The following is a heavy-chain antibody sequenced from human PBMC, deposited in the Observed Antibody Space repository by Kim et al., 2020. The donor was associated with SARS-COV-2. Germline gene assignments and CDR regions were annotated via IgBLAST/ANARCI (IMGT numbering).Heavy chain of an antibody. CDR1: GGSISSSSHY. J-gene: IGHJ4*02. V-gene: IGHV4-39*01. CDR3: ARGSEITIFGVVTTFDY. CDR2: IYYSGST. Sequence: SETLSLTCTVSGGSISSSSHYWGWIRQPPGKGLEWIGSIYYSGSTYYNPSLKSRVTISVDTSKNQFSLKLSSVTAADTAVYYCARGSEITIFGVVTTFDYWGQGTLVTVSS. D-gene: IGHD3-3*01.